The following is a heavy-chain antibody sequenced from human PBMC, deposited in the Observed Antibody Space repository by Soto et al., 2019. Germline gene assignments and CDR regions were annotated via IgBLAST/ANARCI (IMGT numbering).Heavy chain of an antibody. CDR3: AQGEYYDSSGYYRDFES. CDR1: GGSISSGGYY. D-gene: IGHD3-22*01. V-gene: IGHV4-31*03. J-gene: IGHJ3*02. Sequence: PLSLTCPVSGGSISSGGYYWSWIRQHPGKGLEWIGYIYYSGSTYYNPSLKSRVTISVDTSKNQFSLKLSSVTAADTAVYSCAQGEYYDSSGYYRDFESWGQRKMV. CDR2: IYYSGST.